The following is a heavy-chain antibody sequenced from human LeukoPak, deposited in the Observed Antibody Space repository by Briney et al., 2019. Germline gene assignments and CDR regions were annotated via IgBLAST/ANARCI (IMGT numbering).Heavy chain of an antibody. V-gene: IGHV3-7*03. CDR2: IKQDGSEK. CDR1: GFTFSSYW. Sequence: PGGSLRLSCAASGFTFSSYWMSWVRQAPGKGLEWVANIKQDGSEKYYVDSVKGRFTISRDNAKNSLYLQMNSLRAEDTAVYYCAKVGYCSSTSCYWRGTYYFDYWGQGTLVTVSS. J-gene: IGHJ4*02. CDR3: AKVGYCSSTSCYWRGTYYFDY. D-gene: IGHD2-2*01.